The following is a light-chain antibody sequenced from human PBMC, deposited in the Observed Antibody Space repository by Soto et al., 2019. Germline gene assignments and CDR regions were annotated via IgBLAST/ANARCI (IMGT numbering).Light chain of an antibody. Sequence: QSALTQPPSASGSPGQSVTISCTGTSSDVGGYNFVSWYQQHPGKAPKLMIYDVTKRPSGVPDRFSGSKSGNTAALTVSGLQAEDEADYYCSSYAGTHIVFGTGTKLTLL. CDR1: SSDVGGYNF. CDR2: DVT. V-gene: IGLV2-8*01. J-gene: IGLJ1*01. CDR3: SSYAGTHIV.